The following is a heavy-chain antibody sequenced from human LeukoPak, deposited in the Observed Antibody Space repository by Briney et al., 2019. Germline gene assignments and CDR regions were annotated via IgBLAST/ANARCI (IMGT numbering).Heavy chain of an antibody. CDR2: ISSSSSYI. V-gene: IGHV3-21*04. D-gene: IGHD3-9*01. CDR1: GFTFSSYS. Sequence: GGSLRLSCAASGFTFSSYSMNWVRQAPGKGLEWVSSISSSSSYIYYADSVKGRFTISRDNAKNSLYLQMNSLRAEDTAVYYCARGGSRGNYDILTATNAPFDYWGQGTLVTVSS. CDR3: ARGGSRGNYDILTATNAPFDY. J-gene: IGHJ4*02.